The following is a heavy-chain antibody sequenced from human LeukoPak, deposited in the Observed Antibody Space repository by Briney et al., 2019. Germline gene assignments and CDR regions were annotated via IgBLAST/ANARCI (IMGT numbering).Heavy chain of an antibody. CDR3: ARSRMNTWIQLWPYFDY. CDR2: IYYSGST. D-gene: IGHD5-18*01. Sequence: SETLSLTCTVSGGSISSYYWSWIRQPPGKGVEWIGYIYYSGSTNYNPSLKSRVTISVDTSKNQFSLKLSSVTAADTAVYYCARSRMNTWIQLWPYFDYWGQGTLVTVSS. V-gene: IGHV4-59*12. CDR1: GGSISSYY. J-gene: IGHJ4*02.